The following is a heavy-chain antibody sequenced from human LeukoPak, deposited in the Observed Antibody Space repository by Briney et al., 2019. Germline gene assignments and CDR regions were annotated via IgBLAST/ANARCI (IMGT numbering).Heavy chain of an antibody. CDR2: ISGYNGNT. Sequence: ASVKVSCKTSGYNFRNHGISWVRQAPGQGLEWMGWISGYNGNTNYAEKFQGRVTMTTDTSTSTAYMELGSLRSDDTAVYYCARDPDSSGDIPKWYFDLWGRGTLITVSS. CDR3: ARDPDSSGDIPKWYFDL. D-gene: IGHD6-19*01. V-gene: IGHV1-18*01. CDR1: GYNFRNHG. J-gene: IGHJ2*01.